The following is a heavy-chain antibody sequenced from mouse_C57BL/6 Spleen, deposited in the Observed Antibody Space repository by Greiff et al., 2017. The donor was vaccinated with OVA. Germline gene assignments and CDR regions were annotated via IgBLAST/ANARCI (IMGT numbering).Heavy chain of an antibody. CDR1: GYTFTDYY. D-gene: IGHD2-1*01. J-gene: IGHJ1*03. CDR2: INPYNGGT. Sequence: EVQRVESGPVLVKPGASVKMSCKASGYTFTDYYMNWVKQSHGKSLEWIGVINPYNGGTSYNQKFKGKATLTVDKSSSTAYMELNSLTSEDSAVYYCARKDYGNSDWYFDVWGTGTTVTVSS. V-gene: IGHV1-19*01. CDR3: ARKDYGNSDWYFDV.